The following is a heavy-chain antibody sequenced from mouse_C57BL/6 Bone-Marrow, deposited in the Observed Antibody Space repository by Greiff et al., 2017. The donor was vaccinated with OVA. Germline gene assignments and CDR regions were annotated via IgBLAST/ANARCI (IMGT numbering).Heavy chain of an antibody. CDR1: GYTFTSYG. CDR3: ARDYGSPYYFDY. Sequence: ESGAELARPGASVKLSCKASGYTFTSYGISWVKQRTGQGLEWIGEIYPRSGNTYYNEKFKGKATLTADKSSSTAYMELRSLTSEDSAVYFCARDYGSPYYFDYWGQGTTLTVSS. D-gene: IGHD1-1*01. J-gene: IGHJ2*01. CDR2: IYPRSGNT. V-gene: IGHV1-81*01.